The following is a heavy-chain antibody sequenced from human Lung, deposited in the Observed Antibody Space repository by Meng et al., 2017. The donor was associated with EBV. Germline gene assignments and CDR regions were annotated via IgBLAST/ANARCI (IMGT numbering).Heavy chain of an antibody. Sequence: QVALQQGGAGLLKPSGTLSLTCGVSGRAFSSSYWGWIRQPPGKGLEWIGQINYSGITNYNPSLKSRVTISVDTSKNQFSLSLNSVTAADTAVYYCARGGTSSAPFDYWGQGTLVTVSS. CDR3: ARGGTSSAPFDY. D-gene: IGHD2-2*01. J-gene: IGHJ4*02. CDR1: GRAFSSSY. CDR2: INYSGIT. V-gene: IGHV4-34*01.